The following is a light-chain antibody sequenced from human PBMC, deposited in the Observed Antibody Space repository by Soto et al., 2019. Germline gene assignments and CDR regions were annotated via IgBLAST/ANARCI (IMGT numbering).Light chain of an antibody. J-gene: IGKJ4*01. CDR1: QSVNNY. CDR3: QQRSGWLT. V-gene: IGKV3-11*01. CDR2: DAS. Sequence: EIVLTQSPATLSLSPGERATRSCRTSQSVNNYLAWYQQKPGQAPRLLIYDASNRATGIPARFSGSGSGTDFTLTISSLEPEDSAVYYCQQRSGWLTFGGGTKLEIK.